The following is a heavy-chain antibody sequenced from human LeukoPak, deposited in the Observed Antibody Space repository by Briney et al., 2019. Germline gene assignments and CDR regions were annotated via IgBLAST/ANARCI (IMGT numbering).Heavy chain of an antibody. Sequence: SETLSLTCTVSGGSISSYYWSWIRQPPGKGLEWIGEINHSGSTNYNPSLKSRVTISVDTSKNQFSLKLSSVTAADTAVYYCASPIAAAGTSNGAFDIWGQGTMVTVSS. CDR2: INHSGST. J-gene: IGHJ3*02. CDR3: ASPIAAAGTSNGAFDI. CDR1: GGSISSYY. V-gene: IGHV4-34*01. D-gene: IGHD6-13*01.